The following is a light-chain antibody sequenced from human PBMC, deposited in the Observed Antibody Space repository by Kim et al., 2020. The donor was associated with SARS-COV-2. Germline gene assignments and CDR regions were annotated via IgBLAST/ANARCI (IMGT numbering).Light chain of an antibody. Sequence: LTQPPSVSKGLRQTATLTCTGNSNNVGYQGAAWLQQHQGHPPKLLSYRNNNRPSGISERLSASRSGNTASLTITGLQPEDEADYYCSAWDRSLSAWVFGGGTQLTVL. CDR3: SAWDRSLSAWV. CDR2: RNN. J-gene: IGLJ3*02. V-gene: IGLV10-54*01. CDR1: SNNVGYQG.